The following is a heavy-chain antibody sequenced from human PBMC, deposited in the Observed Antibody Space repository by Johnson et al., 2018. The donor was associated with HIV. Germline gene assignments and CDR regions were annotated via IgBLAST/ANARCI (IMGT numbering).Heavy chain of an antibody. D-gene: IGHD5-24*01. CDR3: ARDLGPDGAFDI. Sequence: QVQLVESGGGVVQPGRSLRLSCVASGFTFSRYGMHWVRQAPGKGLEWVAFIPNDGSNEYYADSVKGRFTISRDNSKNTLYLQMNSLRAEDTAVYYCARDLGPDGAFDIWGQGTMVTVSS. V-gene: IGHV3-30*19. CDR2: IPNDGSNE. CDR1: GFTFSRYG. J-gene: IGHJ3*02.